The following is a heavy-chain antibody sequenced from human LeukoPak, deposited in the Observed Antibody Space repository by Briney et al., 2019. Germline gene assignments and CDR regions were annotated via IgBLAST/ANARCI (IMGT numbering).Heavy chain of an antibody. CDR2: IRYDGSNK. Sequence: PGGSLRLSCAASGFTFSSYGMHWVRQAPGKGLEWVAFIRYDGSNKYYADSVKGRFTISRDNSKNTLYLQMNSLRAEDTAVYYCAKDPRTYHYDSSSAPVWGQGTLVTVSS. CDR1: GFTFSSYG. D-gene: IGHD3-22*01. CDR3: AKDPRTYHYDSSSAPV. J-gene: IGHJ4*02. V-gene: IGHV3-30*02.